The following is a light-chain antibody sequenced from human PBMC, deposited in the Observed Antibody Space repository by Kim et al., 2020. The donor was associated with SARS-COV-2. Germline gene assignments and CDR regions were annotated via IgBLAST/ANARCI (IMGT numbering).Light chain of an antibody. V-gene: IGLV2-14*04. J-gene: IGLJ1*01. Sequence: GQSLTISCPGTSNDVGGYNYFSWYQQHPGKAPKLMIYDVSKRPSGVSNRFSGSKSGNTASLTISGLQAEDEADYYGSSYTSSSPYVFGTGTKVTVL. CDR1: SNDVGGYNY. CDR2: DVS. CDR3: SSYTSSSPYV.